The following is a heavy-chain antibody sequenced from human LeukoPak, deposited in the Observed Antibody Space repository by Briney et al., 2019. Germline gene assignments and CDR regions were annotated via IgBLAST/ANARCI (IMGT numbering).Heavy chain of an antibody. CDR3: ARDYYDSSGYYYQGLNAFDI. CDR2: INPNSGGT. CDR1: GYTFTGYY. D-gene: IGHD3-22*01. V-gene: IGHV1-2*02. Sequence: ASVKVSCKASGYTFTGYYMHWVRQAPGQGLEWMGWINPNSGGTNYAQKFQGRVTMTRDTSISTAYMELSRLRSDDTAVYYCARDYYDSSGYYYQGLNAFDIWGQGTMVTVSP. J-gene: IGHJ3*02.